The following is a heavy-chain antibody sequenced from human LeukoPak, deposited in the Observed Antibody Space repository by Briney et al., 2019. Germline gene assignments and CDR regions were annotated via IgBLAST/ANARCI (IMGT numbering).Heavy chain of an antibody. D-gene: IGHD5-24*01. J-gene: IGHJ6*02. CDR1: GVSFSGYY. CDR2: INHSGST. Sequence: SETLSRTGAGYGVSFSGYYWSWIRQPPGKGLEWIGEINHSGSTNYNPSLNSRVTISVDTSKNPFSLTLSSVTAADTAVYYCARGMAVYYYYGMDVWGQGTTVTVSS. CDR3: ARGMAVYYYYGMDV. V-gene: IGHV4-34*01.